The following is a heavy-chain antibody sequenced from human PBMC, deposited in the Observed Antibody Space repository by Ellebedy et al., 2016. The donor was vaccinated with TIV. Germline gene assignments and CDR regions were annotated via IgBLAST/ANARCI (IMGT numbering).Heavy chain of an antibody. CDR1: GFSLTGSD. V-gene: IGHV3-13*01. D-gene: IGHD3-10*01. CDR3: ARGGPGGDNWFFGL. CDR2: SGAAVDT. Sequence: GESLKISCAASGFSLTGSDLHWVRRPRGKGLEWVSASGAAVDTYYPDSVRGRFTISRESAKNSFYLQMNSLTAGDTAVYYCARGGPGGDNWFFGLWGRGTQVTVSS. J-gene: IGHJ2*01.